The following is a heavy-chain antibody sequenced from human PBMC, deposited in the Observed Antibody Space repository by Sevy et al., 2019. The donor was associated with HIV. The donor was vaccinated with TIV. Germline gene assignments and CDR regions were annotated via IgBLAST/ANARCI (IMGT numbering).Heavy chain of an antibody. Sequence: GESLKISCAASGFTFSYYAMHWVRQAPGKGLEWVAVISYDGTNKQYAESVKGRFTISRDNSKNTLYLQMKSLRAEDTAVYYCAGDRGYYDSSGFYSRYYFDYWGQGTLVTVSS. CDR2: ISYDGTNK. CDR1: GFTFSYYA. J-gene: IGHJ4*02. V-gene: IGHV3-30-3*01. CDR3: AGDRGYYDSSGFYSRYYFDY. D-gene: IGHD3-22*01.